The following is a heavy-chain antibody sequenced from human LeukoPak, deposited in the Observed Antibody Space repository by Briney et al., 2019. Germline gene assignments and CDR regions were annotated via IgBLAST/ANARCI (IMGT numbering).Heavy chain of an antibody. CDR3: AVRRGNVATRFDY. CDR2: IYPYSGGT. J-gene: IGHJ4*02. CDR1: GYTHTRYY. Sequence: SVKVSCQSSGYTHTRYYMHCVRQPRARGRVWVGRIYPYSGGTTNARKFQGRVTMTRDTSINTAYMGLDRLRSDDTAGYYGAVRRGNVATRFDYWGQGTLVTVSS. D-gene: IGHD3-16*01. V-gene: IGHV1-2*06.